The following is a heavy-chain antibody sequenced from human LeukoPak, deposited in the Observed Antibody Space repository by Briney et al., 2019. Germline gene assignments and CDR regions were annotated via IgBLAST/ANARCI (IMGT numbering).Heavy chain of an antibody. D-gene: IGHD6-19*01. CDR1: GFTFSSYG. Sequence: HPGGSLRLSCAASGFTFSSYGMHWVRPAPGKGLEWVAVIWYDGSNKYYADSVKGRFTISRDNSKNTLYLQMNSLRAEDTAVYYCARVTSYSSGWYYFDYWGQGTLVTVSS. CDR2: IWYDGSNK. CDR3: ARVTSYSSGWYYFDY. J-gene: IGHJ4*02. V-gene: IGHV3-33*01.